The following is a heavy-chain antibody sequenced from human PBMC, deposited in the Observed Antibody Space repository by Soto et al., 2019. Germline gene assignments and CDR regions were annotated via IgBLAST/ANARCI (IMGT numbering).Heavy chain of an antibody. D-gene: IGHD6-6*01. V-gene: IGHV1-3*01. CDR2: INAGNGNT. Sequence: QVQLVQSGAEVKKPGASVKVSCKASGYTFTSYAMHWVRQAPGQRLEWMGWINAGNGNTKYSQKFQGRVTITRDTSASTAYMELSSLRSEDTAVYYCAREEYSSSEGELYYGMDVWGQGTTVTVSS. CDR3: AREEYSSSEGELYYGMDV. CDR1: GYTFTSYA. J-gene: IGHJ6*02.